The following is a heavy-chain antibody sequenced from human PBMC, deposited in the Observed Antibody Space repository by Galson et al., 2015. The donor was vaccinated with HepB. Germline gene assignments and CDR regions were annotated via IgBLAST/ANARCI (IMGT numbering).Heavy chain of an antibody. J-gene: IGHJ4*02. CDR3: AVERKIRFDY. CDR1: GFTFSDYW. Sequence: SLRLSCAASGFTFSDYWMHWVRQAPGKGLVWVSRINSDGRSTTYADSVKGRFTISRDNAKNTLYLQMNSLRAEDTAVYYCAVERKIRFDYWGQGTLVTVSS. D-gene: IGHD1-1*01. V-gene: IGHV3-74*01. CDR2: INSDGRST.